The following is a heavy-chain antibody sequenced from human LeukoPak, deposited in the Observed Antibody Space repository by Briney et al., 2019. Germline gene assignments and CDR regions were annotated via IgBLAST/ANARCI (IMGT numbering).Heavy chain of an antibody. CDR2: ISWNSGSI. CDR1: GFTFDDYA. D-gene: IGHD3-3*01. Sequence: PGGSLRLSCAASGFTFDDYAMHWVRHAPGKGLEWVSGISWNSGSIGYADSVKGRFTISRDNAKNSLYLQMNSLRAEDTALYYCAKDLHFGVDNYYYYGMDVWGQGTAVTVSS. J-gene: IGHJ6*02. V-gene: IGHV3-9*01. CDR3: AKDLHFGVDNYYYYGMDV.